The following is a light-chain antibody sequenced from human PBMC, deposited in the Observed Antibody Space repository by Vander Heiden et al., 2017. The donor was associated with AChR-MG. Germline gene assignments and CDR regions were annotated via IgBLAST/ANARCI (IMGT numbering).Light chain of an antibody. V-gene: IGKV3-11*01. J-gene: IGKJ3*01. Sequence: IVLTQSPATLSLSPGERATLSCRASQRVSSYLAWYQQKPGQAPRLLIYDASNRATGIPARFSGSGSGTDFSLTISSLEAEDFAVYYCQQRSSCPFTFGHGTKVDFK. CDR2: DAS. CDR1: QRVSSY. CDR3: QQRSSCPFT.